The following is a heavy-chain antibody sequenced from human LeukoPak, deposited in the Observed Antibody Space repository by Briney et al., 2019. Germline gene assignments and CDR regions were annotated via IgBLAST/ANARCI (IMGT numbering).Heavy chain of an antibody. Sequence: PGGSLRLSCAASGFTFSSYAMGWVRQAPGKGLEWVSTISGSGDKTYYADSVKGRFTISRDNSKNTVYLQMGSLRTEDMAVYYCARISRSHDYDYWGQGTLVTVSS. D-gene: IGHD6-6*01. CDR3: ARISRSHDYDY. J-gene: IGHJ4*02. CDR1: GFTFSSYA. V-gene: IGHV3-23*01. CDR2: ISGSGDKT.